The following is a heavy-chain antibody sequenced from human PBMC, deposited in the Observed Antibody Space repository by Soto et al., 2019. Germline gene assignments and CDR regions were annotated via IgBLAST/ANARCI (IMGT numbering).Heavy chain of an antibody. V-gene: IGHV3-30-3*01. CDR2: ISYDGSNK. CDR1: GFTFRSDA. CDR3: ARASSGWYKDAFDI. D-gene: IGHD6-19*01. J-gene: IGHJ3*02. Sequence: QVQLVESGGSVVQPGRSLRLSCAASGFTFRSDAMHWVRQAPGKGLEWVAVISYDGSNKYYADSVKGRFTISRDNSKNTLYLQMNSLRAEDTAVYYCARASSGWYKDAFDIWGQGTMVTVSS.